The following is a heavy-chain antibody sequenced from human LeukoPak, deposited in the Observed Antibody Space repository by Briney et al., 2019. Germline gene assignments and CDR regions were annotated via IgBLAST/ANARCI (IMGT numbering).Heavy chain of an antibody. CDR1: GYSFTSYW. Sequence: KVSCKASGYSFTSYWIGWVRQMPGKGLEWMGIIYPGDSDTRYSPSFQGQVTISADKSISTAYLQWSSLKASDTAMYYCARQLSYDFWSGSAPWGQGTLVTVSS. D-gene: IGHD3-3*01. V-gene: IGHV5-51*01. CDR3: ARQLSYDFWSGSAP. J-gene: IGHJ5*02. CDR2: IYPGDSDT.